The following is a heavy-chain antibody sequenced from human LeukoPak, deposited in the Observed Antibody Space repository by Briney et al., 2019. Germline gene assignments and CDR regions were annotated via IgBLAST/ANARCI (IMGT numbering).Heavy chain of an antibody. CDR3: ARDAEATIPYFDY. Sequence: PGGSLRLSCAASGFTFSSYSMNWVRQAPGKGLEWVSSISSSSSYIYYADSVKGRFTISRDNAKNSLYLQMNSLRAEDTAVYYCARDAEATIPYFDYWGQGNLVTVSS. D-gene: IGHD5-12*01. J-gene: IGHJ4*02. CDR1: GFTFSSYS. V-gene: IGHV3-21*01. CDR2: ISSSSSYI.